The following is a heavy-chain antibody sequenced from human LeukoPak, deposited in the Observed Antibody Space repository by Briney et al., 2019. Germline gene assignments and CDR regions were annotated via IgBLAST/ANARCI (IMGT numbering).Heavy chain of an antibody. CDR3: ARGGTAKGHFQL. J-gene: IGHJ4*02. D-gene: IGHD6-13*01. CDR2: IYYSGST. Sequence: PSETLSLTCTVSGGSLSNYYGTWIRQPPGKGLEWIGYIYYSGSTNYNPSLKSRVAISVDTSKNQFSLKVNSVTAADAAVYYCARGGTAKGHFQLWGGGTLVTVSS. CDR1: GGSLSNYY. V-gene: IGHV4-59*08.